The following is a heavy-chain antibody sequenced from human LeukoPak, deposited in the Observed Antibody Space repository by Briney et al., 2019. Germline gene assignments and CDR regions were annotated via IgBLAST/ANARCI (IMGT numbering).Heavy chain of an antibody. CDR2: INHSGST. Sequence: SETLSLTCAVYGGSFSGYYWSWIRQPPGKGLEWIGEINHSGSTNYNPSLKSRVTISVDTSKNQFSLKLSSVTAADTAVYYCARHEVTDVWFGGSIYYMDVWGKGTTVTISS. J-gene: IGHJ6*03. CDR1: GGSFSGYY. D-gene: IGHD3-10*01. V-gene: IGHV4-34*01. CDR3: ARHEVTDVWFGGSIYYMDV.